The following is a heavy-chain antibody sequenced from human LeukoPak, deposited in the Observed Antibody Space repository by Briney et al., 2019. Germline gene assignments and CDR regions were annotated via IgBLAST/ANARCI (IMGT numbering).Heavy chain of an antibody. CDR2: IWYDGSNK. Sequence: PGGSLRLSCAASTFTISSYWMSWVRQTPGKGLEWVAVIWYDGSNKYYADSVKGRFTISRDNSKNTLYLQMNSLRAEDTAVYYCARVQSRWELVNDAFDIWGQGTMVTVSS. J-gene: IGHJ3*02. V-gene: IGHV3-33*08. CDR1: TFTISSYW. CDR3: ARVQSRWELVNDAFDI. D-gene: IGHD1-26*01.